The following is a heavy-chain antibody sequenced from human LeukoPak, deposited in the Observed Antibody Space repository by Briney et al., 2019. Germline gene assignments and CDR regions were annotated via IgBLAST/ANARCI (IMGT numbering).Heavy chain of an antibody. Sequence: SETLSLTCTVSGGSISSYYWSWIRQPAGKGLEWIGGIYTSGSTNYNPSLKSRVTMSVDTSKNQFSLKLSSVTAADTAVYYCARVFGVGGGYYYYYYMDVWGKGTTVTVSS. CDR2: IYTSGST. V-gene: IGHV4-4*07. J-gene: IGHJ6*03. CDR1: GGSISSYY. CDR3: ARVFGVGGGYYYYYYMDV. D-gene: IGHD3-3*01.